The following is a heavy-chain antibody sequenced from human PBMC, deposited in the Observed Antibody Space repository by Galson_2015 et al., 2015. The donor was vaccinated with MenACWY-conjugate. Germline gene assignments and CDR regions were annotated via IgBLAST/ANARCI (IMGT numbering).Heavy chain of an antibody. CDR3: ARAALQETPSIRWHWYFDL. CDR1: GFIFSNSG. J-gene: IGHJ2*01. D-gene: IGHD1-14*01. Sequence: SLRLSCAASGFIFSNSGMTWVRQAPGKGLEWVSTISGSGGGTYYADSVKGRFTISRDNSENTLYLQMSSLRAEDTAVYYCARAALQETPSIRWHWYFDLWGRGTLVTVSS. CDR2: ISGSGGGT. V-gene: IGHV3-23*01.